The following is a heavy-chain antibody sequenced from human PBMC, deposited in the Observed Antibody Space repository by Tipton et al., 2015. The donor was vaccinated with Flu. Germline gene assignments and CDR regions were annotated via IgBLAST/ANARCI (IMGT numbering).Heavy chain of an antibody. CDR2: INHSGST. J-gene: IGHJ4*02. Sequence: TLSLTCAVYGGSFSGYYWSWIRQPPGKGLEWIGEINHSGSTNYNPSLKSRVTISVDTSKNQFSLKLSSVTAVDTAVYYCARGLGFCSGGSCFPFPDYWGPGTLVTVSS. D-gene: IGHD2-15*01. CDR1: GGSFSGYY. V-gene: IGHV4-34*01. CDR3: ARGLGFCSGGSCFPFPDY.